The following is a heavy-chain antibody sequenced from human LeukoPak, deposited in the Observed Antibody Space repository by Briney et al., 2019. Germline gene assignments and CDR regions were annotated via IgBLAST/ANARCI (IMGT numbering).Heavy chain of an antibody. CDR3: ATSNSRAAGRLNYYYYYMDV. Sequence: GASVKVSCKASGYTFTGYYMHWARQAPGQGLEWMGRINPNSGGTNYAQKFQGRVTMTRDTSISTAYMELSSLRSEDTAVYYCATSNSRAAGRLNYYYYYMDVWGKGTTVTVSS. CDR1: GYTFTGYY. J-gene: IGHJ6*03. CDR2: INPNSGGT. V-gene: IGHV1-2*06. D-gene: IGHD6-13*01.